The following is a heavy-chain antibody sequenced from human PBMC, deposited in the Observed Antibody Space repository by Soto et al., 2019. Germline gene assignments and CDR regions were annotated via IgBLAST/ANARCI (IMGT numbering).Heavy chain of an antibody. CDR1: GFTFSSYA. V-gene: IGHV3-23*01. CDR2: VSIGGST. Sequence: DVQLLESGGGLVQPEGSLRLSCAASGFTFSSYAMGWVRQGPGKGLEWVAGVSIGGSTHYAVSVRGRFTISRDNSKNTLSLQMNSLTAEDTAVYFCAKRRGAGGHFDYWGQGALVTVSS. CDR3: AKRRGAGGHFDY. D-gene: IGHD2-15*01. J-gene: IGHJ4*02.